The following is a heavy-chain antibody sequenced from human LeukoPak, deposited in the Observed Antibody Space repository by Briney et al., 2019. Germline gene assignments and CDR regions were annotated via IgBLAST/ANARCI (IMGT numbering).Heavy chain of an antibody. V-gene: IGHV3-11*06. J-gene: IGHJ6*02. CDR1: GFTFSDYY. CDR2: ISSSSSYI. D-gene: IGHD3-10*01. Sequence: GGSLRLSCAASGFTFSDYYMSWIRQAPGKGLEWVSSISSSSSYIYYADSVKGRFTISRDNAKNSLYLQMNSLRAEDTAVYYCARDKAFGGSVPFYYGMDVWGQGTTVTVSS. CDR3: ARDKAFGGSVPFYYGMDV.